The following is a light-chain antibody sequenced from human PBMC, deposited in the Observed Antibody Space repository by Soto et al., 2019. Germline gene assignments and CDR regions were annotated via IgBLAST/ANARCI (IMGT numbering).Light chain of an antibody. J-gene: IGKJ1*01. CDR2: GAS. CDR1: QSVSSN. Sequence: EIVMTQSPATLSVSPGERATLSCRASQSVSSNLAWYQQNPGQAHRLLIYGASTRATGIPARFSGSGSGTEFTLTISSLQSEDFAVYYCQQYNNWPRTFGQGTKVDIK. V-gene: IGKV3-15*01. CDR3: QQYNNWPRT.